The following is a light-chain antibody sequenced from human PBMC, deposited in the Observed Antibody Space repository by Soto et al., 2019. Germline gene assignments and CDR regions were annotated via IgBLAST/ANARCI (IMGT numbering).Light chain of an antibody. CDR3: QQYGSSPWT. J-gene: IGKJ1*01. CDR2: GAS. Sequence: EIVLTQSPGTLSLSPGERATLSCRASQSVSSSYLAWYQQKPGQAPRLLIYGASSRATGIPDRFSGSGSGTAMNLTISSVEADDFLVYYCQQYGSSPWTFGQGTKVEIK. CDR1: QSVSSSY. V-gene: IGKV3-20*01.